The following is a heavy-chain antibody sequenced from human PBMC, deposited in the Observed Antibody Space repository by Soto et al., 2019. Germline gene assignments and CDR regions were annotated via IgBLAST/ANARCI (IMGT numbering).Heavy chain of an antibody. CDR1: GYSFTNYW. Sequence: PGESLKISCKGSGYSFTNYWIGWVRQMPGKGLEWMGIIYPGDSKTRYSPSFQGQVTISADKSISTAYLQWSSLRASDTAMYYCARAKFQPLSGYDGTFDYWGQGTLVTVSS. J-gene: IGHJ4*02. V-gene: IGHV5-51*01. CDR3: ARAKFQPLSGYDGTFDY. D-gene: IGHD5-12*01. CDR2: IYPGDSKT.